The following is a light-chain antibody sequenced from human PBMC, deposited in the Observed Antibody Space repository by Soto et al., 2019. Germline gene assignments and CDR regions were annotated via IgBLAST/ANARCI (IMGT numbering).Light chain of an antibody. CDR2: EVI. J-gene: IGLJ1*01. V-gene: IGLV2-14*01. Sequence: QSALTQPASVSGSLGQSITISCTGTSSDVGYYDYVSWYQQHPGKAPKLMIYEVIHRPSGVSNRFAGSKSGNTSSLTISGLQAEDETDYYCSSYTRISTYVFGTGTKLTVL. CDR1: SSDVGYYDY. CDR3: SSYTRISTYV.